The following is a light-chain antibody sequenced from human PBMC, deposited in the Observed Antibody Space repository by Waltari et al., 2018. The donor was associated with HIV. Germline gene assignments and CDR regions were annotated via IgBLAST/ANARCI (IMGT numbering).Light chain of an antibody. CDR2: DVS. V-gene: IGLV2-14*01. Sequence: QSALTQPASVSGSPGQSITISCTGTSSDVGGYNYVSWYQQHPGKAPKLMIYDVSKRPSGVSNRFSGSKTGNTASLTISGLQAEDEADYYCSSYTSTYVVGTGTKVTVL. CDR1: SSDVGGYNY. J-gene: IGLJ1*01. CDR3: SSYTSTYV.